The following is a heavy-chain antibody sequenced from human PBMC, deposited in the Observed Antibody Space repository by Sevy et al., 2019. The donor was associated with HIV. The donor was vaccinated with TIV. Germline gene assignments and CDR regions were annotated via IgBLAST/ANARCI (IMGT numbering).Heavy chain of an antibody. J-gene: IGHJ6*02. Sequence: GGSLRLSCAASGFTFSSYWMSWVRQAPGKGLEWLANIKQDGSEKYYVDSVKGRFTISRDNAKNSLYLQMNSLRAEDTAVYYCARENIVVVPAAMDYYYYGMDVWGQGTTVTVSS. CDR2: IKQDGSEK. CDR1: GFTFSSYW. V-gene: IGHV3-7*01. CDR3: ARENIVVVPAAMDYYYYGMDV. D-gene: IGHD2-2*01.